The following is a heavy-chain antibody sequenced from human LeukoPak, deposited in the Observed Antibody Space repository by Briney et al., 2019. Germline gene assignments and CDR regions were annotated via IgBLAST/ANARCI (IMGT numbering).Heavy chain of an antibody. CDR3: AREGQQLVGDY. CDR1: GYTFTGYY. J-gene: IGHJ4*02. Sequence: ASVKVSCKASGYTFTGYYMHWVRQAPGQGLEWMGWINPNSGGTNYAQKFQGRVTMTRDTSTSTVYMELSSLRSEDTAVYYCAREGQQLVGDYWGQGTLVTVSS. V-gene: IGHV1-2*02. D-gene: IGHD6-13*01. CDR2: INPNSGGT.